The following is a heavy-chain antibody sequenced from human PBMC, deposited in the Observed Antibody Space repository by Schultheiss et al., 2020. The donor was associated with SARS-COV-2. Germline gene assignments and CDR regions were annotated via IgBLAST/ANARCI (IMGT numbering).Heavy chain of an antibody. CDR3: ARLDYSSGYYYVGWFDP. Sequence: SETLSLTCTVSGGSINSGGYYWSWIRQHPGKGLEWIGYIYYSGSTYYNPSLKSRVTISVDTSKNQFSLKLSSVTAADTAVYYCARLDYSSGYYYVGWFDPWGQGTLVTVSS. CDR1: GGSINSGGYY. D-gene: IGHD3-22*01. CDR2: IYYSGST. J-gene: IGHJ5*02. V-gene: IGHV4-31*03.